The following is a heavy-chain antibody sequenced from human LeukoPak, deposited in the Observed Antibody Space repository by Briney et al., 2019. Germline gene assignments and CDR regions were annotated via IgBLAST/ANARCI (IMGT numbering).Heavy chain of an antibody. V-gene: IGHV1-2*02. CDR2: INPNSGGT. CDR3: ARVGYSYGYFDY. J-gene: IGHJ4*02. CDR1: GYTFTGYY. Sequence: ASVKVSCKASGYTFTGYYMHWVRQAPGQGLEWMGWINPNSGGTNYAQKFQGRVTVTRDTSISTAYMELSRLRSDDTAVYYCARVGYSYGYFDYWGQGTLVTVSS. D-gene: IGHD5-18*01.